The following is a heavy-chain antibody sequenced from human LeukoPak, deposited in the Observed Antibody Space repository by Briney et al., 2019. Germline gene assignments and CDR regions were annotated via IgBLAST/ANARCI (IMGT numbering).Heavy chain of an antibody. CDR1: GYTFTGYY. Sequence: ASVKVSCKASGYTFTGYYMHWVRQAPGQGLEWMGWINPNSGGTNYAQKFQGRVTMTRDTSISTAYMELSRLRSDDTAVYYCARDTLLGYCSGGSCYSEDYWGQGTLVTVSS. CDR2: INPNSGGT. J-gene: IGHJ4*02. D-gene: IGHD2-15*01. V-gene: IGHV1-2*02. CDR3: ARDTLLGYCSGGSCYSEDY.